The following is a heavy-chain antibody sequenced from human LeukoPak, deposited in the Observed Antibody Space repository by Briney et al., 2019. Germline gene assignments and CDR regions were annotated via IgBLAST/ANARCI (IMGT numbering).Heavy chain of an antibody. V-gene: IGHV4-59*01. CDR1: GGSISSYY. CDR3: AAGVYYYDSSGYIPGLDY. CDR2: IYYSGST. Sequence: SETLSLTCTVSGGSISSYYWSWIRQPPGKGLEWIGYIYYSGSTNYNPSLKSRVTISVDTSKNQFSLKLSSVTAADTAEYYCAAGVYYYDSSGYIPGLDYWGQGTLVTVSS. D-gene: IGHD3-22*01. J-gene: IGHJ4*02.